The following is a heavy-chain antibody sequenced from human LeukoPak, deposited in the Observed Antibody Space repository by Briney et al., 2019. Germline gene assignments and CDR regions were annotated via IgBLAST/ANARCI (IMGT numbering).Heavy chain of an antibody. CDR1: GGSISSYY. Sequence: SETLSLTCTVSGGSISSYYWSWIRQPQGKGLEWIGYIYYSGSTNYNPSLKSRVTMSVDTSKNQFSLKLSSVTAADTAVYYCARDQRDYYGSGSYYYGMDVWGQGTTVTVSS. V-gene: IGHV4-59*01. CDR3: ARDQRDYYGSGSYYYGMDV. CDR2: IYYSGST. J-gene: IGHJ6*02. D-gene: IGHD3-10*01.